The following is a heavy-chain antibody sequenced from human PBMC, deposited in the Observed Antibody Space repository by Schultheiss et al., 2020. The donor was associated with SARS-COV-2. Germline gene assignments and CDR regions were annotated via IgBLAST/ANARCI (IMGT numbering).Heavy chain of an antibody. J-gene: IGHJ4*02. CDR1: GFTFSRDA. CDR2: IKQDGSEK. V-gene: IGHV3-7*03. Sequence: GGSLRLSCAATGFTFSRDAMHWVRQAPGKGLEWVANIKQDGSEKYYVDSVKGRFTISRDNSKNSLYLQMNSLRAEDTAVYYCARASGSYYATGYDYWGQGTLVTVSS. CDR3: ARASGSYYATGYDY. D-gene: IGHD3-10*01.